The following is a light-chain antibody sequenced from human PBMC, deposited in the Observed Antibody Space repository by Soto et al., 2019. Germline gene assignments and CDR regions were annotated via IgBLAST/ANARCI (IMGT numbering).Light chain of an antibody. J-gene: IGLJ2*01. CDR2: EVS. CDR1: SSDVGGYNY. V-gene: IGLV2-8*01. Sequence: QSVLTQPPSASGSPGQSVTISCTGTSSDVGGYNYVSWYQQYPGKAPKLMIYEVSKRPSGVPDRFSGSKSGNTASLTVSGLQAEDEADYYCNSYAATKRVFGGGTKVTVL. CDR3: NSYAATKRV.